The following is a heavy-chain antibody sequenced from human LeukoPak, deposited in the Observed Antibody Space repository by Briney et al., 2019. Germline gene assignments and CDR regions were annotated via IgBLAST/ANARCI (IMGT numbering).Heavy chain of an antibody. J-gene: IGHJ3*02. CDR2: INPKSGGT. D-gene: IGHD3-10*01. CDR1: GYSFTDHY. V-gene: IGHV1-2*02. CDR3: ARNLWFGESSDAFDM. Sequence: GASVKVSCKASGYSFTDHYTHWVRQAPGQGLEWMGWINPKSGGTNYAQKFQGRVTMTRDTSISTAYMDMSSLRSDDTAVYYCARNLWFGESSDAFDMWGQGTMVTVSS.